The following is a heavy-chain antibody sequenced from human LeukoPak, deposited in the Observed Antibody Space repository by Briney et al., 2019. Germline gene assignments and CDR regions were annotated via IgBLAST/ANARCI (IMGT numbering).Heavy chain of an antibody. CDR3: ARGGRDGYNLPGYFDY. D-gene: IGHD5-24*01. CDR1: GYTFTGYY. CDR2: INPNSGGT. V-gene: IGHV1-2*02. Sequence: ASVKVSCKASGYTFTGYYMHWVRQAPGQGLEWMGWINPNSGGTNYAQKFQGRVTMTRDTSISTAYMELSRLRSDDTAVYYCARGGRDGYNLPGYFDYWGQEALVTVSS. J-gene: IGHJ4*02.